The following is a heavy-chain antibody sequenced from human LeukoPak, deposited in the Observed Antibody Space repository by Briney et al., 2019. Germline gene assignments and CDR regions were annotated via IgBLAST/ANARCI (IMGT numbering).Heavy chain of an antibody. CDR2: ISGSGGCT. CDR1: GFTFSSYA. V-gene: IGHV3-23*01. CDR3: AKVLWFGELSPYYFDY. D-gene: IGHD3-10*01. J-gene: IGHJ4*02. Sequence: GGSLRLSCAASGFTFSSYAMSWVRQAPGKGLEWVSAISGSGGCTYYADSVKGRFTISRDNSKNTLYLQMNSLRAEDTAVYYCAKVLWFGELSPYYFDYCGQGTLVTVSS.